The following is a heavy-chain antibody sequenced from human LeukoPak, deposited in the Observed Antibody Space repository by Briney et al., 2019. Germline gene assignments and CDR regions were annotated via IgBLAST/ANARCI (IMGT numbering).Heavy chain of an antibody. CDR3: ARAGGRVDVAMVVDY. V-gene: IGHV4-38-2*02. J-gene: IGHJ4*02. CDR1: GYPISYGYY. Sequence: LETLSLTCSVSGYPISYGYYWAWIRQPPGEGLEWIGSVYYDGSTYQNPSLKSRVTISVDTYKNQFSLKLASVTAADTAVYFCARAGGRVDVAMVVDYWGPGTLVTVSS. D-gene: IGHD5-18*01. CDR2: VYYDGST.